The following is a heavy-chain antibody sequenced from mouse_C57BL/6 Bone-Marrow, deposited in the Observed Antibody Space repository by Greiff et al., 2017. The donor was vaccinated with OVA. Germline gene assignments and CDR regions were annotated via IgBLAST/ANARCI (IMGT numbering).Heavy chain of an antibody. CDR2: INYDGSNT. D-gene: IGHD2-4*01. V-gene: IGHV5-16*01. Sequence: EVKLMESEGGLVQPGSSMKLSCTASGFTFSDYYMAWVRQVPEKGLEWVANINYDGSNTYYLDSLKSRFIISRDNAQNILYLQMSSLKSEDTATYDCARAGSLSMRLRLEYYFDDWGKGTTLTVSS. J-gene: IGHJ2*01. CDR3: ARAGSLSMRLRLEYYFDD. CDR1: GFTFSDYY.